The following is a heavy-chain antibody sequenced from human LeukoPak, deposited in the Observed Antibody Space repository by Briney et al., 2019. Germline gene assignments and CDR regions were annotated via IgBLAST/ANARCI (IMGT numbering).Heavy chain of an antibody. CDR2: IYTSGST. CDR1: GGSISSYY. J-gene: IGHJ3*02. Sequence: SETLSLTCTVSGGSISSYYWSWIRQPAGKGLEWIGRIYTSGSTNYNPSLKSRVTMSADTSKNQFSLKLSSVTAADTAVYYCASGVGAGGGDAFDIWGQGTMVTVSS. V-gene: IGHV4-4*07. D-gene: IGHD1-26*01. CDR3: ASGVGAGGGDAFDI.